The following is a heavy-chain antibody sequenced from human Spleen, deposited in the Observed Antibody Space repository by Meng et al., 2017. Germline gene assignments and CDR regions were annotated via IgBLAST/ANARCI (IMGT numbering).Heavy chain of an antibody. J-gene: IGHJ4*02. D-gene: IGHD5-18*01. CDR2: IKSKADGETT. CDR1: GFTFSNAW. Sequence: GGPLRLSCAASGFTFSNAWMSWVRQAPGKGPEWVGRIKSKADGETTDFATPVKGRFTISRDDSKNTLYLQMNSLTVEDTAVYYCAWDDRAKFDYWGQGTLVTVSS. V-gene: IGHV3-15*01. CDR3: AWDDRAKFDY.